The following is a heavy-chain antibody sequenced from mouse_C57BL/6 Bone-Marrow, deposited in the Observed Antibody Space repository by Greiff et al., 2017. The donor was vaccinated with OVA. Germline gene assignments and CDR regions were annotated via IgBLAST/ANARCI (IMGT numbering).Heavy chain of an antibody. J-gene: IGHJ4*01. V-gene: IGHV1-59*01. CDR2: IDPSDSYT. CDR3: ARSLYDYDDWGAMGY. Sequence: VQLQQPGAELVRPGTSVKLSCKASGYTFTSYWMHWVKQRPGQGLEWIGVIDPSDSYTNYNQKFKGKATLTVDTSSSTAYMQLSSLTSEDSAVYYCARSLYDYDDWGAMGYWGQGTSVTVSA. D-gene: IGHD2-4*01. CDR1: GYTFTSYW.